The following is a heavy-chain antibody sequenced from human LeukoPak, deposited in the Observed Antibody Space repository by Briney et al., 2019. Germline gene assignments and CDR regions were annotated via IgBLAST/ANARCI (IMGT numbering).Heavy chain of an antibody. CDR3: ARGTYSGSYYDRYYFDY. CDR2: INHSGST. J-gene: IGHJ4*02. D-gene: IGHD1-26*01. V-gene: IGHV4-34*01. Sequence: SETLSLTCAVYGGSFSGYYWSWIRQPPGKGLEWIGIINHSGSTNYNPPLKSRVTISVDTSKNQFSLKLSSVTAADTAVYYCARGTYSGSYYDRYYFDYWGQGTLVTVSS. CDR1: GGSFSGYY.